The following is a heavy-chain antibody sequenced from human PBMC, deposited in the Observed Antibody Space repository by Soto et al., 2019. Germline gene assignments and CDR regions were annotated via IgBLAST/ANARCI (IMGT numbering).Heavy chain of an antibody. CDR1: GYTFTGYY. Sequence: ASVKVSCKASGYTFTGYYMHWVRQAPGQGLEWMGWINPNSGGTNYAQKFQGWVTMTRDTSISTAYMELSRLRSDDTAVYYCARGEYYDFWSGYYTNYFDYWGQGTLVTVPQ. CDR3: ARGEYYDFWSGYYTNYFDY. CDR2: INPNSGGT. J-gene: IGHJ4*02. V-gene: IGHV1-2*04. D-gene: IGHD3-3*01.